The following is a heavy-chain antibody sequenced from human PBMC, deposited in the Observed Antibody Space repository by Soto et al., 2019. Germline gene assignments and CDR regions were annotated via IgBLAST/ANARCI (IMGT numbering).Heavy chain of an antibody. J-gene: IGHJ5*02. CDR1: GGSISGYY. CDR2: ISNSGIT. V-gene: IGHV4-59*01. D-gene: IGHD1-20*01. CDR3: ARYQGGNWPFDP. Sequence: QVQLQESGPGLVKPAETLSLTCTVSGGSISGYYWSWFRQPPGKGLEWIGYISNSGITNYNPSLKSRVTTSVDTSKNQFSLKLSSVTAADTAVYYCARYQGGNWPFDPWGQGTLVTVSS.